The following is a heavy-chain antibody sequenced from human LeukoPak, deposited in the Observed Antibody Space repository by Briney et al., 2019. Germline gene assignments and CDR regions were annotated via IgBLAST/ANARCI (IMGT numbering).Heavy chain of an antibody. CDR2: IIWNSGDI. CDR1: GFTFDDFA. J-gene: IGHJ4*02. CDR3: AKLYGYSYGYIDF. Sequence: GGSLRLSCAASGFTFDDFALHWVRQAPGKGLEWVSGIIWNSGDIGYADSVKGRFTISRDNAKNSLYLQMNSLRAEDTALYYCAKLYGYSYGYIDFWGQGTLVTVSS. D-gene: IGHD5-18*01. V-gene: IGHV3-9*01.